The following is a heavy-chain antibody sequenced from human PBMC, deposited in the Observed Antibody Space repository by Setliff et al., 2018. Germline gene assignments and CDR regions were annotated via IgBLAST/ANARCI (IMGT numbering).Heavy chain of an antibody. Sequence: PGGSLRLSCAASGFTFSNAWMSWVRQAPGKGLEWVGRIKSKTDGGTTDYAAPVKGRFTISRDDSKNTLYLQMNSLKTEDTAVYYCTRASSIAVAGSSIWGQGTLVTSPQ. CDR1: GFTFSNAW. CDR2: IKSKTDGGTT. D-gene: IGHD6-19*01. J-gene: IGHJ4*02. V-gene: IGHV3-15*01. CDR3: TRASSIAVAGSSI.